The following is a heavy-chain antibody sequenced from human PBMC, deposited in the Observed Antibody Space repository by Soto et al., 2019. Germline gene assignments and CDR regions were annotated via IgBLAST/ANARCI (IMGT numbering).Heavy chain of an antibody. J-gene: IGHJ4*02. V-gene: IGHV3-23*01. Sequence: GGSLRLSCAASGFTFSSYAMSWVRQAPGKGLEWVSAISGSGGSTYYADSVKGRFTISRDNSKNTLYLQMNSLRAEDTAVYYCAKRFKTIYDSSGYYYEPLDYWGQGTLVTVSS. CDR1: GFTFSSYA. D-gene: IGHD3-22*01. CDR2: ISGSGGST. CDR3: AKRFKTIYDSSGYYYEPLDY.